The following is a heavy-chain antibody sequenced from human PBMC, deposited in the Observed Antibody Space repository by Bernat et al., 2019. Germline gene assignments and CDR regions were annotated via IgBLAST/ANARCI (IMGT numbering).Heavy chain of an antibody. V-gene: IGHV3-48*03. Sequence: EVQLVESGGGLVQPGGSLRLSCAASGFTFSSYEMNWVRQAPGKGLEWVSYISSSGSTIYYADSVKGRFTISRDNAKNTLYLQMNSLRAEDTAVYYCARDESLGYSNHPANNWFDPWGQGTLVTVSS. D-gene: IGHD4-11*01. CDR3: ARDESLGYSNHPANNWFDP. CDR1: GFTFSSYE. J-gene: IGHJ5*02. CDR2: ISSSGSTI.